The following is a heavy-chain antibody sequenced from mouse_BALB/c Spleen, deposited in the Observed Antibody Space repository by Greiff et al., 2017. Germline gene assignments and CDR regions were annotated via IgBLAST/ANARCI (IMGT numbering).Heavy chain of an antibody. CDR3: ARRGNYGWFAY. CDR2: INPYNDGT. Sequence: VQLQESGPELVKPGASVKMSCKASGYTFTSYVMHWVKQKPGQGLEWIGYINPYNDGTNYNEKFKGKATLTADKSSSTAYMELSSLTSEDSAVYYCARRGNYGWFAYWGQGTTVTVSA. J-gene: IGHJ3*01. CDR1: GYTFTSYV. D-gene: IGHD2-1*01. V-gene: IGHV1-14*01.